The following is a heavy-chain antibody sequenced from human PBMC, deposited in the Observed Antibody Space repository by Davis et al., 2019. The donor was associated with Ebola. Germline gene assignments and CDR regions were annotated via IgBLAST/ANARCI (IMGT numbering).Heavy chain of an antibody. V-gene: IGHV3-7*03. CDR3: AREMGIAVS. CDR1: GFTFSSYW. CDR2: IKQNGNEK. D-gene: IGHD6-19*01. Sequence: ESLKISCAASGFTFSSYWMSWVRQAPGKGLEWVANIKQNGNEKYYVDSVKGRFTIPRDNDKNSLYLQMNSLRAEDTVVYYCAREMGIAVSWGQGTLVTVSS. J-gene: IGHJ4*02.